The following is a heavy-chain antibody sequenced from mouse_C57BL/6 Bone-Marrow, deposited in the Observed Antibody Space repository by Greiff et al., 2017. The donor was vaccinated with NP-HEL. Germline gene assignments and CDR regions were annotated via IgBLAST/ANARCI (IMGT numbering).Heavy chain of an antibody. CDR1: GFTFSDAW. D-gene: IGHD2-2*01. Sequence: EVMLVESGGGLVQPGGSMKLSCAASGFTFSDAWMDWVRQSPEKGLEWVAEIRHKANNHATYYAESVKGRFTISRDDSKSSVYLQMNSLRAEDAGIYYCTGYEDAMDYWGQGTSVTVSS. CDR2: IRHKANNHAT. V-gene: IGHV6-6*01. CDR3: TGYEDAMDY. J-gene: IGHJ4*01.